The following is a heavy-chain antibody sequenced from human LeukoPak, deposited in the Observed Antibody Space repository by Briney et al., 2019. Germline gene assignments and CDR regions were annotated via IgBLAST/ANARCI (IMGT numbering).Heavy chain of an antibody. D-gene: IGHD6-13*01. Sequence: PSETLSLTCTVSGGSISSYYWSWIRQPAGKGLEWIGRIYTSGSTNYSPSLKSRVTMSVDTSKNQFSLKLSSVTAADTAVYYCARESHSSSWGTVDYWGQGTLVTVSS. CDR3: ARESHSSSWGTVDY. V-gene: IGHV4-4*07. CDR1: GGSISSYY. J-gene: IGHJ4*02. CDR2: IYTSGST.